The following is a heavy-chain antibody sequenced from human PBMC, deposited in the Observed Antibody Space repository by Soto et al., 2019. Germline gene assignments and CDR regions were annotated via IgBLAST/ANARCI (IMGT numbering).Heavy chain of an antibody. CDR2: ISGSGASP. V-gene: IGHV3-23*01. CDR3: AKARCSTTTCYVPDY. D-gene: IGHD2-2*01. CDR1: GVHFGTYT. J-gene: IGHJ4*02. Sequence: GGSPGPSGAGSGVHFGTYTSSWVRRAPGKGLEWLSAISGSGASPSYADSVQGRFTISRDNPKRTLYLQMNNLRAEDTAVYYCAKARCSTTTCYVPDYWGQGTLVTVSS.